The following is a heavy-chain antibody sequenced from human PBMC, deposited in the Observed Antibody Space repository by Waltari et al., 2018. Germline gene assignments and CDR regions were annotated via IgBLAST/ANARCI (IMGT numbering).Heavy chain of an antibody. J-gene: IGHJ4*02. Sequence: QVQLVQSGAEVKKPGASVRVSCTASGYTFATYDINWVRQAPGQGLEYMGWMNPNSGNTGYAQKFQGRLTFTGDTSISTAYMELSSLTSEDTAVYYCASESFYARWGQGTLVTVSS. D-gene: IGHD2-2*01. CDR3: ASESFYAR. CDR1: GYTFATYD. V-gene: IGHV1-8*02. CDR2: MNPNSGNT.